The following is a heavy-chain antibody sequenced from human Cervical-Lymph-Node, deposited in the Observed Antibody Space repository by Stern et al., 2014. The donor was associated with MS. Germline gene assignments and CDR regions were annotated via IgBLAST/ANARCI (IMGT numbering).Heavy chain of an antibody. CDR2: INTFGST. CDR3: ARGVLGFGEFPYGMDV. CDR1: GGSISSYY. V-gene: IGHV4-4*07. J-gene: IGHJ6*02. D-gene: IGHD3-10*01. Sequence: QLQLQESGPGKVKPSETLSLTCSVSGGSISSYYCSWVRQPAGQGLEWLGRINTFGSTHFNPSLRSRLTMSVDTSKTQFSLKLKSVTAADTAVYYCARGVLGFGEFPYGMDVWGQGTTVTVSS.